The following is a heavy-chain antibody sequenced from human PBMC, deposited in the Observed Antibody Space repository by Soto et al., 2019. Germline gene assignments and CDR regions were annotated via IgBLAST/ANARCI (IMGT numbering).Heavy chain of an antibody. V-gene: IGHV4-31*03. J-gene: IGHJ4*02. CDR3: ARTTAVPNTLRSRYFFDY. CDR2: TYYSGNT. CDR1: GGSISSGGYY. Sequence: SETLSLTCTVSGGSISSGGYYWNWIRQHPGKGLEWIGYTYYSGNTYYNPSLKSRVTISVDLSKNQFSLRLSSVTTADTALYYCARTTAVPNTLRSRYFFDYWGQGTLVTVSS. D-gene: IGHD4-17*01.